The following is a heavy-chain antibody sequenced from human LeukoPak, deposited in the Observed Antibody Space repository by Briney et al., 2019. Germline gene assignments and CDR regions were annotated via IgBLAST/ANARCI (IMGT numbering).Heavy chain of an antibody. CDR2: INHSGST. CDR3: ARGTPNPTYSNYGY. D-gene: IGHD4-11*01. CDR1: GGSFSGYY. Sequence: SETLSLTCAVYGGSFSGYYWSWSRQPPGKGLEWIGEINHSGSTNYNPSLKSRVTISVDTSKNQFSLKLSSVTAADTAVYYCARGTPNPTYSNYGYWGQGTLVTVSS. V-gene: IGHV4-34*01. J-gene: IGHJ4*02.